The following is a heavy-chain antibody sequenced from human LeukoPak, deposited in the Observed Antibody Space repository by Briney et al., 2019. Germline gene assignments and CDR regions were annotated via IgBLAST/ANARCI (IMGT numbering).Heavy chain of an antibody. CDR1: GGSFSGYY. Sequence: SETLSLTCAVYGGSFSGYYWSWIRQPPGKGLEWIGEINHSGSTNYNPSLKSRVTISVDTSKNQFSLKLSSVTAADTAVYYCARIVVVAATPSVDYWGQGTLVTVSS. J-gene: IGHJ4*02. CDR2: INHSGST. CDR3: ARIVVVAATPSVDY. V-gene: IGHV4-34*01. D-gene: IGHD2-15*01.